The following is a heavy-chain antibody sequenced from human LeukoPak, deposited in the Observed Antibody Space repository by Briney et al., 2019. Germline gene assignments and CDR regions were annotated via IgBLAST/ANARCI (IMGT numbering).Heavy chain of an antibody. CDR1: GFTFSSYA. D-gene: IGHD1-26*01. CDR2: IRSKAYGGTT. Sequence: PGGSLRLSCAASGFTFSSYAMSWFRQAPGKGLEWVGFIRSKAYGGTTGYAASVKGRFNISRDVFKTIDYLQMNSLKTEDTAVYYCTRGKEGYFDYYYYYMDVWGKGTTVTVSS. J-gene: IGHJ6*03. CDR3: TRGKEGYFDYYYYYMDV. V-gene: IGHV3-49*03.